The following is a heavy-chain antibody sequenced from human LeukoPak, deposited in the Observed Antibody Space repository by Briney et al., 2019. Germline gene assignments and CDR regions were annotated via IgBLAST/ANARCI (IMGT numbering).Heavy chain of an antibody. V-gene: IGHV1-8*01. CDR1: GYTFTSYD. J-gene: IGHJ6*03. Sequence: ASVKVSCKASGYTFTSYDINWVRQATGQGLEWMGWMNPNSGNTGYAQKFQGRVTMTRNTSISTAYMELSSLRSEDTAVYYCARGNRRGGRTVNYYYMDVWGKGTTVTVSS. CDR3: ARGNRRGGRTVNYYYMDV. CDR2: MNPNSGNT. D-gene: IGHD1-14*01.